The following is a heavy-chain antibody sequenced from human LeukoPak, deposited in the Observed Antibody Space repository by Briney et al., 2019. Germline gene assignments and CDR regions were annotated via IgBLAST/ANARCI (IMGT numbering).Heavy chain of an antibody. J-gene: IGHJ4*02. CDR3: ALRYYDRDY. Sequence: SETLSLTCTVSGGSISSSNYYWVWIRQPPGKGLEWVGSIYYSGSTYYNPSLKSRVTISVDTSKNQFSLKLSSVTAADTAVYYCALRYYDRDYWGQGTLVTVSS. CDR1: GGSISSSNYY. V-gene: IGHV4-39*01. CDR2: IYYSGST. D-gene: IGHD3-9*01.